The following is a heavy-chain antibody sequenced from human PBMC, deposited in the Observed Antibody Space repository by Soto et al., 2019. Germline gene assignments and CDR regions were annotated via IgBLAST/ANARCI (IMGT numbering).Heavy chain of an antibody. D-gene: IGHD6-19*01. Sequence: GGSLRLSCAVSGFTFSSYWMSWVRQAPGKGLEWVANIKQDGSEKYYVDSVKGRFTISRDNAKNSLYLQMNSLRAEDTAVYYCARGSHGYRSGWYWDYFDYWGQGTLVTVSS. CDR2: IKQDGSEK. CDR3: ARGSHGYRSGWYWDYFDY. CDR1: GFTFSSYW. V-gene: IGHV3-7*01. J-gene: IGHJ4*02.